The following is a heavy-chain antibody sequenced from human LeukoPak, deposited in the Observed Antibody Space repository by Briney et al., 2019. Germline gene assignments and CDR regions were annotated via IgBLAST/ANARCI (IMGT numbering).Heavy chain of an antibody. CDR1: GGSFSGYY. J-gene: IGHJ6*03. CDR3: ARGRDFWSGYSRYYYYYYMDV. D-gene: IGHD3-3*01. V-gene: IGHV4-34*01. CDR2: INHSGST. Sequence: SETLSLTCAVYGGSFSGYYWSWIRQPPGKGLEWIGEINHSGSTNYNPSLKSRVTISVDTSKNQFSLKLSSVTAVDTAVYYCARGRDFWSGYSRYYYYYYMDVWGKGTTVTVSS.